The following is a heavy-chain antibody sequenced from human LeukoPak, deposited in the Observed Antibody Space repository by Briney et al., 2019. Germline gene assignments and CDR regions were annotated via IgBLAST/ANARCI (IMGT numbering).Heavy chain of an antibody. CDR3: ARDQRAWTASYNWFDP. J-gene: IGHJ5*02. D-gene: IGHD3/OR15-3a*01. CDR1: GYTFTSYG. Sequence: GASVKVSCKASGYTFTSYGISWVRQAPGQGLEWMGGIIPIFGTANYAQKFQGRVTITADESTSTAYMELSSLRSEDTAVYYCARDQRAWTASYNWFDPWGQGTLVTVSS. CDR2: IIPIFGTA. V-gene: IGHV1-69*13.